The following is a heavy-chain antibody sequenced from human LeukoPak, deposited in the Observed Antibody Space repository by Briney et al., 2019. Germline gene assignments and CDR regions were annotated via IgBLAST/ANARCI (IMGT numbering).Heavy chain of an antibody. CDR2: IYYSGST. V-gene: IGHV4-61*01. D-gene: IGHD2-21*01. CDR1: GGSVSSGSHY. J-gene: IGHJ4*02. CDR3: ARDGVGLLGY. Sequence: SETLSLTCTVSGGSVSSGSHYWSWIRQPPGKGLEWIGYIYYSGSTNYNPSLKSRVTISVDTSKNQFSLKLSSVTAADTAVYYCARDGVGLLGYWGQGTLVTVSS.